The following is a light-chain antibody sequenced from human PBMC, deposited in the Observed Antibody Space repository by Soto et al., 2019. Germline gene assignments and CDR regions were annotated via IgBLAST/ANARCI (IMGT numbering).Light chain of an antibody. CDR3: SSFTTTNTYV. J-gene: IGLJ1*01. CDR2: DVS. Sequence: QSALNQPASVSGSPGGSIAISCTGTSKEVDGGDNYVSWYQQHPGKAPKLINYDVSNRPSGVSNRFSGSKSGTTASLTISGLQAEDEADYYCSSFTTTNTYVFGTGTQLTVL. CDR1: SKEVDGGDNY. V-gene: IGLV2-14*01.